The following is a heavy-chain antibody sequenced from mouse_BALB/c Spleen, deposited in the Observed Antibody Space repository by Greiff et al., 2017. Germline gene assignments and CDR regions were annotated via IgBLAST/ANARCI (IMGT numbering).Heavy chain of an antibody. V-gene: IGHV3-2*02. CDR3: ARAGTVAYFDY. CDR2: ISYSGST. J-gene: IGHJ2*01. CDR1: GYSITSDYA. Sequence: EVKVEESGPGLVKPSQSLSLTCTVTGYSITSDYAWNWIRQFPGNKLEWMGYISYSGSTSYNPSLKSRISITRDTSKNQFFLQLNSVTTEDTATYYCARAGTVAYFDYWGQGTTLTVSS. D-gene: IGHD1-1*01.